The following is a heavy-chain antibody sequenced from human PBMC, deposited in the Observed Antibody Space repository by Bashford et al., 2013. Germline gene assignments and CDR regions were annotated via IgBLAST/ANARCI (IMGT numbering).Heavy chain of an antibody. J-gene: IGHJ2*01. D-gene: IGHD2-8*02. V-gene: IGHV3-23*01. CDR3: AKRVVLTSYRYFDV. CDR1: GFTFSSYA. CDR2: IGSGGADT. Sequence: GGSLRLSCAASGFTFSSYAMSWVRQAPGKGLEWVSAIGSGGADTYYADSVKGRFTISRDNSKNTLYLQMNSLRAEDTAVYYCAKRVVLTSYRYFDVWGRGTLVTVSS.